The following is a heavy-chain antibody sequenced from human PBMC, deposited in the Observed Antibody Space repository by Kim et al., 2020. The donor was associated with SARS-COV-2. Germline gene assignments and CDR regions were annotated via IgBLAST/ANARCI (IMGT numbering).Heavy chain of an antibody. V-gene: IGHV4-34*01. CDR3: ARESRGYSYGFDY. Sequence: YNPAIKSRVTISVDTSKNQVSRKLSSVTAADTAVYYCARESRGYSYGFDYWGQGTLVTVSS. J-gene: IGHJ4*02. D-gene: IGHD5-18*01.